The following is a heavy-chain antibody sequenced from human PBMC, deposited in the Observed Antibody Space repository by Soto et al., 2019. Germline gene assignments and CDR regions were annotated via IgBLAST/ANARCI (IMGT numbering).Heavy chain of an antibody. CDR2: ISYDGSNK. Sequence: SLRLSCAASGFTFSSYAMHLVRQAPGKGLEWVAVISYDGSNKYYADSVKGRFTISRDNSKNTLYLQMNSLRAEDTAVYYCASPYGDYAFDYWGQGTLVTVSS. V-gene: IGHV3-30-3*01. D-gene: IGHD4-17*01. J-gene: IGHJ4*02. CDR3: ASPYGDYAFDY. CDR1: GFTFSSYA.